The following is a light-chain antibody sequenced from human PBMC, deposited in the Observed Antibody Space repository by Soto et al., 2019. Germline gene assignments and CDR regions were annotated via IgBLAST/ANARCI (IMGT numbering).Light chain of an antibody. J-gene: IGKJ3*01. V-gene: IGKV1-39*01. CDR1: QSINSY. CDR3: QRSYSTPQI. CDR2: AAS. Sequence: DIQMTQSPSSLSASVGDRVTITCRASQSINSYLNWYQQKPGKAPKLLIYAASSLQSGVPSRFSGSGSGTDFTLTISSLQPEDFATYFCQRSYSTPQIFGPGTKVDIK.